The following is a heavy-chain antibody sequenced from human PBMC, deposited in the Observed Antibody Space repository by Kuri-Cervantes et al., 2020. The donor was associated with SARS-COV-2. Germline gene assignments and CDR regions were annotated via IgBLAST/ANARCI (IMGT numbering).Heavy chain of an antibody. V-gene: IGHV4-39*01. Sequence: ESLKISCTVSGGSISGSGYYWAWIRQPPGKGLEWIGHIHYRETTYYNPSLKSRATMSVDTSKNQFSLKLNSVTAADTAVYYCAGAGVGSWFDPWGQGTLVTVSS. CDR1: GGSISGSGYY. CDR2: IHYRETT. J-gene: IGHJ5*02. CDR3: AGAGVGSWFDP.